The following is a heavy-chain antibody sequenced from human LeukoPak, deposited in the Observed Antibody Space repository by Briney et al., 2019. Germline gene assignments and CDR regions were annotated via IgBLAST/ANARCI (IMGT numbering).Heavy chain of an antibody. CDR3: AXXXXVKDGSDI. V-gene: IGHV1-8*01. J-gene: IGHJ3*02. CDR2: MNPNSGNT. CDR1: GYTFTSYD. D-gene: IGHD4-11*01. Sequence: GASVKVSCKASGYTFTSYDISWVRQASGQGLEWVGWMNPNSGNTAYAQKFQGRVTMTRDTSVSTAYLELSSLRSEDTAVYYCAXXXXVKDGSDIWGQGTMVTVSS.